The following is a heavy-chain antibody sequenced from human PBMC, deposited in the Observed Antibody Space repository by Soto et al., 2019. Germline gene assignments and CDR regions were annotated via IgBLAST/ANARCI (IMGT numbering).Heavy chain of an antibody. CDR1: GGTFSSYA. V-gene: IGHV1-69*06. Sequence: SVKVSCKASGGTFSSYAISWVRQAPGQGLEWMGGIIPIFGTANYAQKFQGRVTITADKSTSTAYMELSSLRSEDTAVYYCARDNDMTHYDFWSGYYPYYYGMDVWGQGTTVTVSS. D-gene: IGHD3-3*01. J-gene: IGHJ6*02. CDR2: IIPIFGTA. CDR3: ARDNDMTHYDFWSGYYPYYYGMDV.